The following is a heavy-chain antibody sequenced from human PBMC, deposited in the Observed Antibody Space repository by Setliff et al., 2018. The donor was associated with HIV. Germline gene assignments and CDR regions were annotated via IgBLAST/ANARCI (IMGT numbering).Heavy chain of an antibody. CDR3: AKEVGGSYALGSKVLDS. Sequence: SVKVSCKASGDTFTRSTYTWVRRAPGQGLDWMGGIIPVLGITNYTQKFQGRVILTADESTSTLYMELTSLTYEDTAVYYCAKEVGGSYALGSKVLDSWGQGTLVTVSS. V-gene: IGHV1-69*10. J-gene: IGHJ4*02. CDR1: GDTFTRST. CDR2: IIPVLGIT. D-gene: IGHD3-16*01.